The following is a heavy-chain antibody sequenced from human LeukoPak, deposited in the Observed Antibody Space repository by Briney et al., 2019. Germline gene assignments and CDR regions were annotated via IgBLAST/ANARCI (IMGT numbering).Heavy chain of an antibody. CDR3: AREWLWFGELPGGDY. V-gene: IGHV1-3*01. D-gene: IGHD3-10*01. J-gene: IGHJ4*02. CDR2: INAGIGDT. Sequence: GASVKVSCKASGYRFTSNAIHWVRQAPGQRLEWMGWINAGIGDTKYSQKFQGRVTITRDTSASTAYMELSGLRSEDTAVYYCAREWLWFGELPGGDYWGQGTLVTVSS. CDR1: GYRFTSNA.